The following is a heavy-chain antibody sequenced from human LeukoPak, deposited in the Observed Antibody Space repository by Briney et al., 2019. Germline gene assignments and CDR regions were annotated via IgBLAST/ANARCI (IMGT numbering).Heavy chain of an antibody. J-gene: IGHJ4*02. CDR1: GFTFSSYE. Sequence: GGSLRLSCAASGFTFSSYEMNWVRQAPGKGLEWVSYISSSGSTIYYADSVKGRFTISRDKAKNSLYLQMNRLRAEDTAVYYCARVHEYYYGSGPFDYWGQGTLVTVPS. CDR3: ARVHEYYYGSGPFDY. V-gene: IGHV3-48*03. D-gene: IGHD3-10*01. CDR2: ISSSGSTI.